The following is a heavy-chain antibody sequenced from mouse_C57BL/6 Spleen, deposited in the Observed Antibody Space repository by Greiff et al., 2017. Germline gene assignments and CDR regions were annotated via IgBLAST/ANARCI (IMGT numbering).Heavy chain of an antibody. V-gene: IGHV2-3*01. CDR1: GFSLTSYG. J-gene: IGHJ3*01. CDR2: IWGDGST. CDR3: AKEGGKEGRAWFAY. D-gene: IGHD1-3*01. Sequence: VQVVESGPGLVAPSQSLSITCTVSGFSLTSYGVSWVRQPPGKGLEWLGVIWGDGSTNYHSALISRLSISKDNSKSQVFLKLNSLQTDDTATYYCAKEGGKEGRAWFAYWGQGTLVTVSA.